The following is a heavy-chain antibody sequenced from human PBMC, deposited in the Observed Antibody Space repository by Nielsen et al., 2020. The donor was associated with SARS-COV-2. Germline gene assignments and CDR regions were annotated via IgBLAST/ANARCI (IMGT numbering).Heavy chain of an antibody. CDR1: GFTFSSYG. V-gene: IGHV3-30*18. CDR2: ISSDGSKK. Sequence: GESLKISCAASGFTFSSYGMHWVRQGPGKGLEWVAVISSDGSKKYYADFVKGRFTISRDKSTNTLVLQMNSLRPEDTAVYYCAKGLRENWNSDYFDYWGQGTLVTVSS. D-gene: IGHD1-7*01. CDR3: AKGLRENWNSDYFDY. J-gene: IGHJ4*02.